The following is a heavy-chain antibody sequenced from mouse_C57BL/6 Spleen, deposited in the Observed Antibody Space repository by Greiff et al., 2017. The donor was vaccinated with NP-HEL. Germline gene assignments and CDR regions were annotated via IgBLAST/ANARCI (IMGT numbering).Heavy chain of an antibody. CDR1: GFTFSSYA. D-gene: IGHD4-1*02. CDR3: ARDTRNLYAMDY. V-gene: IGHV5-4*01. Sequence: VQGVESGGGLVKPGGSLKLSCAASGFTFSSYAMSWVRQTPEKRLEWVATISDGGSYTYYPDNVKGRFTNSRDNAKNNPYLQMSHLKSEDTAMYYCARDTRNLYAMDYWGQGTSVTVSS. CDR2: ISDGGSYT. J-gene: IGHJ4*01.